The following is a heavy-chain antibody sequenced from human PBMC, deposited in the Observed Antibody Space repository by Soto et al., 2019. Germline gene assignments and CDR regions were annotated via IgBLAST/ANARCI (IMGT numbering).Heavy chain of an antibody. Sequence: PSETLSLTCAVYGGSFSGYYWSWIRQPPGKGLEWIGEINHSGSTNYNPSLKSRVTISVDTSKNQFSLKLSSVTAADTAVYYCGRRRIVLQQELLLYYYYYDMDVWGKGTTVTVSS. V-gene: IGHV4-34*01. CDR1: GGSFSGYY. CDR2: INHSGST. CDR3: GRRRIVLQQELLLYYYYYDMDV. J-gene: IGHJ6*03. D-gene: IGHD2-8*01.